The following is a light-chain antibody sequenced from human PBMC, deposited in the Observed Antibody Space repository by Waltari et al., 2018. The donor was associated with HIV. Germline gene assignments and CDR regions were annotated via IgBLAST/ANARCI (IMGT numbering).Light chain of an antibody. CDR2: GDS. V-gene: IGLV1-36*01. Sequence: QSALTQDVSVSGTVGQKVNLSCPGNSNHVGTYAVSWYQQISHGAPKTVMFGDSLPSGIPDRFSGSKSGTTASLTISGLQPEDDADYYCSTWDYSLSAPLFGGGTKLTVL. CDR3: STWDYSLSAPL. CDR1: SNHVGTYA. J-gene: IGLJ2*01.